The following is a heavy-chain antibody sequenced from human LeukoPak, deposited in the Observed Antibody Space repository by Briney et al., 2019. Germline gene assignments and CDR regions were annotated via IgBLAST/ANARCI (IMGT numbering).Heavy chain of an antibody. D-gene: IGHD5-18*01. CDR2: ISSGSGYI. CDR3: ARYGYSYAMDG. CDR1: GFTFNTYN. Sequence: GVSLTLSCAASGFTFNTYNMNWLRQSPGKGLEWVSSISSGSGYIYYADSVKGRFTISRDNAKNSLYLQMNSLRAEDTAVYYCARYGYSYAMDGWGQGTTVTVSS. V-gene: IGHV3-21*01. J-gene: IGHJ6*02.